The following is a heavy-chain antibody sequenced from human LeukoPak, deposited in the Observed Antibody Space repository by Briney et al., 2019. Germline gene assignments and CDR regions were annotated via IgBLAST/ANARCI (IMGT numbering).Heavy chain of an antibody. D-gene: IGHD2-15*01. Sequence: WASVKVSCKASGYTFTGYDINWVRQATGQGLEWMGWMNPNSGNTGYAQKFQGRVTMTRNTSISTAYMELSSLRSEDTAVYYCARIRYCSGGSCYFFDYWGQGTLVTVSS. CDR3: ARIRYCSGGSCYFFDY. V-gene: IGHV1-8*01. CDR2: MNPNSGNT. CDR1: GYTFTGYD. J-gene: IGHJ4*02.